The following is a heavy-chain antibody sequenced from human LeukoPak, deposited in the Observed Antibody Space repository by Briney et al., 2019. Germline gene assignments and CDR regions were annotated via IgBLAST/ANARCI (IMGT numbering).Heavy chain of an antibody. CDR1: GGSISSYY. V-gene: IGHV4-59*01. CDR2: IHYSGST. D-gene: IGHD2-15*01. J-gene: IGHJ4*02. Sequence: SETLSLTCTVSGGSISSYYWSWLRQPPGKGLEWIGYIHYSGSTNYNPSFKSRVTISGDTSKNQFSLKLSSVTAADTAVYYCARAYCSGGSCPNFDYWGQGTLVTVSS. CDR3: ARAYCSGGSCPNFDY.